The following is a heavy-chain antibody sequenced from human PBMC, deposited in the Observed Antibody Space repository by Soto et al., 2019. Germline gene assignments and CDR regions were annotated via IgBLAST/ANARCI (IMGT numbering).Heavy chain of an antibody. CDR2: INPSGGST. CDR1: GYTFTTYF. D-gene: IGHD6-19*01. CDR3: ARDLRSLRMQWLVSDAFDL. Sequence: QVQLVQSGAEVKKPGASVKVSCKASGYTFTTYFMHWVRQAPGQGLEWMGIINPSGGSTSYAKKFQGRVTMTGDRSTSTVYMELSSLRSDDTAVYYCARDLRSLRMQWLVSDAFDLCGQGTMVTVSS. V-gene: IGHV1-46*01. J-gene: IGHJ3*01.